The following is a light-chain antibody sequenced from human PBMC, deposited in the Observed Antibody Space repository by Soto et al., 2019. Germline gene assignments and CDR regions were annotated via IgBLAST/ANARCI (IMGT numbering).Light chain of an antibody. CDR2: AAS. Sequence: ELVMTQSPATLSVSPGARATLSCRASQSVDNDLAWYQQKPGQPPRLLIYAASTSDTGIQARFSGSQSGTEFTLTISSLLSEDFAVYSCQQYNNWPLTLGGGTKVEIK. J-gene: IGKJ4*01. CDR3: QQYNNWPLT. V-gene: IGKV3D-15*01. CDR1: QSVDND.